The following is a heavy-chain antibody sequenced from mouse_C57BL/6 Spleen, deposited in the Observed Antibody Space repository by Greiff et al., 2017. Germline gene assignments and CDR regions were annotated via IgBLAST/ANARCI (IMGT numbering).Heavy chain of an antibody. J-gene: IGHJ4*01. CDR2: ISSGGSYT. Sequence: EVKVVESGGDLVKPGGSLKLSCAASGFTFSSYGMSWVRQTPDKRLEWVATISSGGSYTYYPDSVKGRFTISRDNAKNTLYLQMSSLKSEDTAMYYCARASYGSSRMDYWGQGTSVTVSS. V-gene: IGHV5-6*01. CDR1: GFTFSSYG. D-gene: IGHD1-1*01. CDR3: ARASYGSSRMDY.